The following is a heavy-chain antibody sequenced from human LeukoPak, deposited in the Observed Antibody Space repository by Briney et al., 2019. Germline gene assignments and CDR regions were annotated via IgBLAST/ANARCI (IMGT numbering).Heavy chain of an antibody. CDR1: GFTFSSYA. CDR3: ARVRCSGGSCYLTNGMDV. CDR2: ISYDGSNK. V-gene: IGHV3-30*04. D-gene: IGHD2-15*01. Sequence: PGGSLRLSCAASGFTFSSYAMHWVRQAPAKGLEWVAVISYDGSNKYYADSVKGRFTISRDNSKNTPYLQMNSLRAGDTAVYYCARVRCSGGSCYLTNGMDVWGKGTTVTVSS. J-gene: IGHJ6*04.